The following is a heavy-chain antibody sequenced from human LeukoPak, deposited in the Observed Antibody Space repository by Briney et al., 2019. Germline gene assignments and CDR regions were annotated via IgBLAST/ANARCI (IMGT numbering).Heavy chain of an antibody. CDR2: IYYSGST. D-gene: IGHD5-24*01. Sequence: SETLSLTCTVSGGSISSSSYYWGWIRQPPGKGLEWIGSIYYSGSTYYNPSLKSRVTISVDTSKNQFSLKLSSVTAADTAVYYCARAHRGGYNYDYWGQGTLVTVSS. J-gene: IGHJ4*02. CDR1: GGSISSSSYY. V-gene: IGHV4-39*07. CDR3: ARAHRGGYNYDY.